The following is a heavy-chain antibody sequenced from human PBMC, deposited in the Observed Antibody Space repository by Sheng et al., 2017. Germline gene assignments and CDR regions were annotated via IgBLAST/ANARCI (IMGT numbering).Heavy chain of an antibody. CDR2: ISSSGSAI. CDR1: GFTFSSYE. CDR3: ARGRWLHSRSYYFDS. J-gene: IGHJ4*02. V-gene: IGHV3-48*03. D-gene: IGHD5-12*01. Sequence: PGGSLRLSCAASGFTFSSYEMNWVRQAPGKGLEWVSYISSSGSAIYYADSVKGRFTISRDDATDSLNLQMTGLRVEDTAVYYCARGRWLHSRSYYFDSWGQGTLVTVSS.